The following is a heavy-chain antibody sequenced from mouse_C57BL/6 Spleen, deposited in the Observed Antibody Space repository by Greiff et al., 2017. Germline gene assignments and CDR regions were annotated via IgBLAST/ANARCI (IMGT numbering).Heavy chain of an antibody. CDR1: GYEFSSYW. CDR2: IYPGDGDT. CDR3: ARDGTTVVADY. J-gene: IGHJ2*01. D-gene: IGHD1-1*01. Sequence: QVQLKQSGAELVKPGASVKISCKASGYEFSSYWMNWVKQRPGKGLEWIGQIYPGDGDTNYNGKFKGKATLTADKYASTAYMQLSSLTTEDSAVYFCARDGTTVVADYWGQGTTLTVSS. V-gene: IGHV1-80*01.